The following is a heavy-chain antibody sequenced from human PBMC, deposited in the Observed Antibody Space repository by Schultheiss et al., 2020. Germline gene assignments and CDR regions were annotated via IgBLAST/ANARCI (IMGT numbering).Heavy chain of an antibody. J-gene: IGHJ4*02. CDR3: ARYCSGGSCYKGFDY. CDR1: GGTFSSYA. V-gene: IGHV1-2*02. D-gene: IGHD2-15*01. Sequence: ASVKVSCKASGGTFSSYAISWVRQAPGQGLEWMGWINPNSGGTNYAQKFQGRVTMTRDTSISTAYMELSRLRSDDTAVYYCARYCSGGSCYKGFDYWGQGTLVTVSS. CDR2: INPNSGGT.